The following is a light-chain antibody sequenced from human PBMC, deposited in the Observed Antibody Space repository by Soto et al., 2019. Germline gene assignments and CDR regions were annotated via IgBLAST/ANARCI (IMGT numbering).Light chain of an antibody. CDR1: SDDITDVGGYNY. CDR3: FSFTTTSTHV. Sequence: QSALTQPASASGSPGQSITISCTGTSDDITDVGGYNYVSWFQQHPGKAPKLMISEVNNRPSGVSNRFSGSKSGNTAYLTISGLQVEDEAEYFCFSFTTTSTHVFGTGTKLTVL. V-gene: IGLV2-14*01. J-gene: IGLJ1*01. CDR2: EVN.